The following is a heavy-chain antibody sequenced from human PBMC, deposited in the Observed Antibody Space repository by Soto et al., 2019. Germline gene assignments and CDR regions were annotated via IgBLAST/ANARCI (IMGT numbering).Heavy chain of an antibody. CDR2: ISYDGSNK. V-gene: IGHV3-30*18. CDR1: GFTFSSYG. CDR3: AKDLGPYYDFWSGYYSPIGYYYYGMDV. Sequence: GGSLRLSCGASGFTFSSYGMHWVRQAPGKGLEWVAVISYDGSNKYYADSVKGRFTISRDNSKNTLYLQMNSLRAEDTAVYYCAKDLGPYYDFWSGYYSPIGYYYYGMDVWGQGTTVTVSS. D-gene: IGHD3-3*01. J-gene: IGHJ6*02.